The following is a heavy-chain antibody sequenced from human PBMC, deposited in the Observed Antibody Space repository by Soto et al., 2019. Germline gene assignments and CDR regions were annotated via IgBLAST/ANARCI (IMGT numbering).Heavy chain of an antibody. CDR3: ARGHDNSNYAAHH. J-gene: IGHJ5*02. CDR1: GYTCTDHY. CDR2: INPKSGGT. D-gene: IGHD4-4*01. Sequence: ASVKVSCKASGYTCTDHYMHWVRQAPGQGLEWMGWINPKSGGTNYAQKFQGWVTMTRDTSSSTAYMEVNRLKSDDTAVYYCARGHDNSNYAAHHWGQGTLVTVSS. V-gene: IGHV1-2*04.